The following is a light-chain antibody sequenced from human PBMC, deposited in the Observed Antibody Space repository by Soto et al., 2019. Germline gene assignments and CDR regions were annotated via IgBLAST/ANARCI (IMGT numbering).Light chain of an antibody. J-gene: IGKJ1*01. CDR2: WAS. Sequence: DAVRTQSSESLSASLSERATMGCESSQGLLYSLDNKSYLTWYQQKPGQPPKLLIYWASTRASGVPDRFSGSGSGTDFTLTINSLQAEDVAVYYCQQYLHTPRTFGQGTKVDIK. CDR1: QGLLYSLDNKSY. CDR3: QQYLHTPRT. V-gene: IGKV4-1*01.